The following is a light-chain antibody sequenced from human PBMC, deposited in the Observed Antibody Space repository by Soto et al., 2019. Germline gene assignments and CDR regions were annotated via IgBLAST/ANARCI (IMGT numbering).Light chain of an antibody. CDR3: QQYVSWA. J-gene: IGKJ1*01. CDR1: QTISSNY. CDR2: GTS. Sequence: IVLTQSPGTLSVSPGERATLSCRASQTISSNYLAWYQQKPGQAPSLLIYGTSSRATGIPDRFSGSGSGTDFTLTISRLEPEDSAIYYCQQYVSWAFGQGTKVEI. V-gene: IGKV3-20*01.